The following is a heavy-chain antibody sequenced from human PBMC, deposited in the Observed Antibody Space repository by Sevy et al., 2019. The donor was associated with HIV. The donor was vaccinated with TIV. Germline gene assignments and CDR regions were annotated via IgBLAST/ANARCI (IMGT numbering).Heavy chain of an antibody. J-gene: IGHJ4*02. Sequence: ASVKVSCKASGGTFSSYAISWERQAPGRGLEWMGGIIPIFGTANYAQKFQGRVTITADESTSTAYMELSSLRSEDTAVYYCARGLASSSFSNWGQGTLVTVSS. D-gene: IGHD6-13*01. CDR1: GGTFSSYA. CDR3: ARGLASSSFSN. V-gene: IGHV1-69*13. CDR2: IIPIFGTA.